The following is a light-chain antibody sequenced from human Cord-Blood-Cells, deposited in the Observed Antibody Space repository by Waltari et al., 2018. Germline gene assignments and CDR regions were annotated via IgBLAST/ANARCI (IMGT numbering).Light chain of an antibody. J-gene: IGLJ1*01. CDR2: EGS. CDR3: CSYAGSSTYV. CDR1: SSDVGSYKL. V-gene: IGLV2-23*01. Sequence: QSALTQPASVSGSPGQSITLSCTGTSSDVGSYKLVPCYQQHPGKAPKLMIYEGSKRPSGVSNRFSGSKSGNTASLTISGLQAEDEADYYCCSYAGSSTYVFGTGTKVTVL.